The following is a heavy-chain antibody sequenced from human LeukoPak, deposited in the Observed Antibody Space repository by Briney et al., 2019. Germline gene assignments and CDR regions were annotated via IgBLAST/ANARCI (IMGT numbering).Heavy chain of an antibody. Sequence: GGSLRLSCAAPGFTVSSNYMSWVRQAPGKGLEWVSVIYSGGSTYYADSVKGRFTISRDNSKNTLYLQMNSLRAEDTAVYYCAKDAWFGELGYAFDIRGQGTMVTVSS. CDR1: GFTVSSNY. CDR3: AKDAWFGELGYAFDI. J-gene: IGHJ3*02. D-gene: IGHD3-10*01. V-gene: IGHV3-53*05. CDR2: IYSGGST.